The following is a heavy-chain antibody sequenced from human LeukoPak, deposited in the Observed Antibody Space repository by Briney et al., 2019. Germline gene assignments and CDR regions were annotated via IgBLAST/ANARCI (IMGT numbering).Heavy chain of an antibody. CDR2: IGTAGDT. Sequence: GGSLRLSCAASGFTFSSYDMHWVRQATGKGLEWVSAIGTAGDTYYPGSVKGRFTISRENAKNSLYLQMNSLRAGDTAVYYCARGSAGHDAFDIWGQGTMVTVSS. CDR1: GFTFSSYD. V-gene: IGHV3-13*01. CDR3: ARGSAGHDAFDI. J-gene: IGHJ3*02. D-gene: IGHD6-19*01.